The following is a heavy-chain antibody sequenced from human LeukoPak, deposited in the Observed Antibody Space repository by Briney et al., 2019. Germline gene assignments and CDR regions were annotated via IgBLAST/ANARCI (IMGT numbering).Heavy chain of an antibody. CDR3: AGGPITMIVSGDYAFDI. CDR2: IYYSGST. CDR1: GGSISSGGYY. J-gene: IGHJ3*02. D-gene: IGHD3-22*01. V-gene: IGHV4-31*03. Sequence: KPSQTLSLTCTVSGGSISSGGYYWSWIRQHPGKGLEWIGYIYYSGSTYYNPSLKSRVTISVDTSKNQFSLKLNSVTAADTAVYYCAGGPITMIVSGDYAFDIWGQGTMVTVSS.